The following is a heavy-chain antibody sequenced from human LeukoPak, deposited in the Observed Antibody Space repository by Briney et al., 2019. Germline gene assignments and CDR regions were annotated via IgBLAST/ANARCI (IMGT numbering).Heavy chain of an antibody. V-gene: IGHV4-61*02. D-gene: IGHD3-10*01. CDR2: IYTSGST. Sequence: SETLSLTCTVSGASISSGSSYWSWIRQPAGKGLDWIGRIYTSGSTNYNPSLKSQFTMSVDTSTNHFSLKLSCVTVTDLAVYYCGRGVRGGIIGRISYMDVWGKGNTVTISS. CDR1: GASISSGSSY. J-gene: IGHJ6*03. CDR3: GRGVRGGIIGRISYMDV.